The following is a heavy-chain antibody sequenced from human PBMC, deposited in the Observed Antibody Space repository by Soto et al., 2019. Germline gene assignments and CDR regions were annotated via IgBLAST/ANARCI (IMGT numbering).Heavy chain of an antibody. CDR1: GFTFSSYA. J-gene: IGHJ3*02. V-gene: IGHV3-23*01. CDR2: ISGSGGST. D-gene: IGHD3-10*01. CDR3: AKDSYPFNAFDI. Sequence: GGSLRLSCAASGFTFSSYAMSWVRQAPGKGLEWVSAISGSGGSTYYADSVKGRFTISGDNSKNTLYLQMNSLRAEDTAVYYCAKDSYPFNAFDIWGQGTMVTVSS.